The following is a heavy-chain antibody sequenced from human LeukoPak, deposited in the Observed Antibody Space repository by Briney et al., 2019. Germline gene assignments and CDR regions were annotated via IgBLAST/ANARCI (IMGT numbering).Heavy chain of an antibody. CDR2: TYCRPNCYP. CDR1: GDSVSRNGVA. CDR3: ARGQNSAFDS. J-gene: IGHJ4*02. V-gene: IGHV6-1*01. Sequence: SQTLSLTCAISGDSVSRNGVAWNWIRQSPSRGLEWLGGTYCRPNCYPDYALSMKSRITIISDTSNNQFYLHLNSVTPEDTAVYYCARGQNSAFDSWGQGTLVTVSP. D-gene: IGHD1-26*01.